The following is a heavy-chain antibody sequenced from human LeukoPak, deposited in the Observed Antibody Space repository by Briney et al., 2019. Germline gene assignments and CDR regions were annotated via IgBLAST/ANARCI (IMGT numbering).Heavy chain of an antibody. CDR2: IYDSETT. D-gene: IGHD3-16*01. J-gene: IGHJ1*01. CDR1: GVSITNSGSY. V-gene: IGHV4-31*03. Sequence: KPSETLSLTCTVSGVSITNSGSYWIWLRQHPGKGLEWIGYIYDSETTYYTPSLRSRVAFSLDTSRNVLSMRLHAVTAADTAIYFCARNPGDYVWIPQHWGQGTLVTVSS. CDR3: ARNPGDYVWIPQH.